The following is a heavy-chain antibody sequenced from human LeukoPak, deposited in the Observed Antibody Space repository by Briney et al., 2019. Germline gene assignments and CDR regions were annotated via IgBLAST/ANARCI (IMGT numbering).Heavy chain of an antibody. V-gene: IGHV3-33*06. D-gene: IGHD3-3*01. Sequence: GGSLRLSCAASGFTFSSYGMHWVRQAPGKGLEWVAVIWYDGSNKYYADSVKGRFTISRDNSKNTLYLQMNSLRAEDTAVYYCAKDLSRGSYDFWSGSPFDYWGQGTLVTVSS. CDR1: GFTFSSYG. J-gene: IGHJ4*02. CDR2: IWYDGSNK. CDR3: AKDLSRGSYDFWSGSPFDY.